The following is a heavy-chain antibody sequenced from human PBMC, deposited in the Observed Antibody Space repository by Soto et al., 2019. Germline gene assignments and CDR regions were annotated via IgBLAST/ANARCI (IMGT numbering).Heavy chain of an antibody. CDR3: VRLSSCSYSWNLFAF. CDR1: GFTFSSEA. CDR2: ISYDGSNK. Sequence: GGSLRLSCAASGFTFSSEAMHWVRQAPGKGLEWVAVISYDGSNKYYADSVKGRFTISRDNSKNTLYLQMNSLRAEDTAVYYCVRLSSCSYSWNLFAFWGQGTLVIGSS. D-gene: IGHD2-21*01. V-gene: IGHV3-30-3*01. J-gene: IGHJ4*02.